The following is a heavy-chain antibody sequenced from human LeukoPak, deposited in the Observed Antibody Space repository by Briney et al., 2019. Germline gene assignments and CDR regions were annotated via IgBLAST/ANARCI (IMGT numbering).Heavy chain of an antibody. D-gene: IGHD3-10*01. J-gene: IGHJ3*02. CDR3: ARASYYGSGSYYNVQAFDT. Sequence: PGGSLRLSCAASGFTFSSYSMNWVRQAPGKGLEWVSSISSSSSYIYYADSVKGRFTISRDNAKNSLYLQMSSLRAEDTAVYYCARASYYGSGSYYNVQAFDTWGQGTMVTVSS. CDR1: GFTFSSYS. CDR2: ISSSSSYI. V-gene: IGHV3-21*01.